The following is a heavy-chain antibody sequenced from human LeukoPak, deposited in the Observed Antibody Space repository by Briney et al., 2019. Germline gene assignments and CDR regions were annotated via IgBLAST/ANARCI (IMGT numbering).Heavy chain of an antibody. V-gene: IGHV3-74*01. CDR1: GFTFSSYW. Sequence: PGGSLRFSCAASGFTFSSYWMHWVRQAPGKGLVWVSRINSDGSSTSFADSVKGRFTISRDNAKNTLHLQMNSLRAEDTAVYYCARGGAARDWFDPWGQGTLVTVSS. D-gene: IGHD6-6*01. CDR2: INSDGSST. CDR3: ARGGAARDWFDP. J-gene: IGHJ5*02.